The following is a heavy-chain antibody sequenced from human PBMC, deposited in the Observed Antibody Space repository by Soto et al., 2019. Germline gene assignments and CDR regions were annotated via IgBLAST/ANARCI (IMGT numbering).Heavy chain of an antibody. D-gene: IGHD1-26*01. CDR2: IRPNSGNT. J-gene: IGHJ5*02. CDR3: GRGVSGTFGGNWVDP. Sequence: QVPLVQSGAEVKKPGASVRVSCKASGYTFTDHYIQWVRQAPGQGLEWVGWIRPNSGNTKVAQKFQGRVTLTRDTSISAAYMDLTRLTSDDTAVYYCGRGVSGTFGGNWVDPWGQGTLVTVSS. CDR1: GYTFTDHY. V-gene: IGHV1-2*02.